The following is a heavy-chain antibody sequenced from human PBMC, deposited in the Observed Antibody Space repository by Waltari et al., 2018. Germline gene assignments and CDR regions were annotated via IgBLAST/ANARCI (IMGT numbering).Heavy chain of an antibody. Sequence: QVQLQESGPGLVKPSETLSLTCTVSGGSISSYYWSWIRQPAGKGLEWIGRIYTSGSTNDNPSLNSRVTMSVDTSKNQFSLKLSSVTAADTAVYYCASTVYYDSSGFGSFDYWGQGTLVTVSS. V-gene: IGHV4-4*07. D-gene: IGHD3-22*01. CDR1: GGSISSYY. J-gene: IGHJ4*02. CDR3: ASTVYYDSSGFGSFDY. CDR2: IYTSGST.